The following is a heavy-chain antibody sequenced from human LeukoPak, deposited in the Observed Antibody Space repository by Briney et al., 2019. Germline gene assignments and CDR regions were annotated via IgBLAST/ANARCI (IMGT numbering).Heavy chain of an antibody. CDR2: ISGSGGST. V-gene: IGHV3-23*01. J-gene: IGHJ5*02. Sequence: PGGSLRLSCAASGFTFSSYGMSWVRQAPGKGLEWVSAISGSGGSTYYADSVKGRFTISRDNSKNTLYLQMNSLRAEDTAVYYCAKEKTYYYYGSGSYPSNWFDPWGQGTLVTVSS. D-gene: IGHD3-10*01. CDR3: AKEKTYYYYGSGSYPSNWFDP. CDR1: GFTFSSYG.